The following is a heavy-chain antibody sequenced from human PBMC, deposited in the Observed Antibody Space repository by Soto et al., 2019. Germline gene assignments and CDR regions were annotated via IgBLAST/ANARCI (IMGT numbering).Heavy chain of an antibody. V-gene: IGHV2-70*04. CDR1: GFSRSTSGMR. Sequence: GPTLVNPTPALTLTCTFSGFSRSTSGMRVSWIRQPPGKAREWIERMNWDDDKFYSTSLKTRLTISKDTSKNQVVLTMTNIYPVDTATYYCVTDSSGYTDAFDIWGQGTMVTVSS. CDR3: VTDSSGYTDAFDI. J-gene: IGHJ3*02. CDR2: MNWDDDK. D-gene: IGHD3-22*01.